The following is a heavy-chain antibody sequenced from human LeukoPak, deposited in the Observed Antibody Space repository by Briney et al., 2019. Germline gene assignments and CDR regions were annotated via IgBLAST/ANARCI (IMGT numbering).Heavy chain of an antibody. Sequence: PGRSLRLSCAASGFTFSSYGMHWVRPAPGKGLGWVAVISYDGSNKYYADSVKGRFTISRDNSKNTLYLQMNSLRAEDTAVYYCESSGWYEQFDYWGQGTLVTVSS. J-gene: IGHJ4*02. CDR2: ISYDGSNK. CDR1: GFTFSSYG. V-gene: IGHV3-30*03. CDR3: ESSGWYEQFDY. D-gene: IGHD6-19*01.